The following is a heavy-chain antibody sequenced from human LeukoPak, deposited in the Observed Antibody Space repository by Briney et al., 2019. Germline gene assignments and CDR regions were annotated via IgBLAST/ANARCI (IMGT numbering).Heavy chain of an antibody. CDR1: GGSFSGYY. Sequence: KPSETLSLTCAVYGGSFSGYYWSWIRQPPGKGLEWIGEINHGGSTNYNPSLKSRAPISVETSNNQFSLRLTSVTPADTAVYYCARDHRITMVRGVNRGMDVWGQGTTVTVSS. J-gene: IGHJ6*02. V-gene: IGHV4-34*01. D-gene: IGHD3-10*01. CDR3: ARDHRITMVRGVNRGMDV. CDR2: INHGGST.